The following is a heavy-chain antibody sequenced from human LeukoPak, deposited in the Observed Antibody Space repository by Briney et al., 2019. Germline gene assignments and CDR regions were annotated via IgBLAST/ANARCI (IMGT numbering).Heavy chain of an antibody. J-gene: IGHJ5*02. Sequence: PSETLSLTCTVSGGSMSSSYWSWIRQAPEKALEYIGYIYYTGSTDYHPSLKSRVTISVDTSKNQFSLKLTSVTAADTAVYYCARRTGGGWFDPWGQGILVTVSS. CDR3: ARRTGGGWFDP. CDR1: GGSMSSSY. V-gene: IGHV4-59*08. CDR2: IYYTGST. D-gene: IGHD1-1*01.